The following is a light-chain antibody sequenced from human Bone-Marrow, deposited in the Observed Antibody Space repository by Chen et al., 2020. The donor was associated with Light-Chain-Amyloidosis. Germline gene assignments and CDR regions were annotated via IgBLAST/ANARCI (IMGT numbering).Light chain of an antibody. CDR1: HIITTF. V-gene: IGKV1-39*01. CDR3: QQSYNTPYT. J-gene: IGKJ2*01. CDR2: AAS. Sequence: IQRTQPQPSLLAPVGDRVTITCRASHIITTFLNWYQQKPGRAPNLLIYAASNLQSGVPSRFSGSGSGTDFTLTISSLHPEDFATYYCQQSYNTPYTFGQGTKLEIK.